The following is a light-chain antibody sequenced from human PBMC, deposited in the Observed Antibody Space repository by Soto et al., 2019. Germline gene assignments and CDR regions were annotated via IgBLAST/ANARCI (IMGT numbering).Light chain of an antibody. V-gene: IGLV2-23*01. J-gene: IGLJ3*02. Sequence: QSVLTQPASVSGSPGQSITISCTGTSSDVGNYNLVSWYQQNPGKAPKLMIYEGSKRPSGVSNRFSGSKSDYTASLTISGLQAEDEADYYCCSYAGATTLVFGGGTQLTVL. CDR1: SSDVGNYNL. CDR3: CSYAGATTLV. CDR2: EGS.